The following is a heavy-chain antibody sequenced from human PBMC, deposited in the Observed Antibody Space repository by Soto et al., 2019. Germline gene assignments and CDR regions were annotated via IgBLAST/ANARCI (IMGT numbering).Heavy chain of an antibody. J-gene: IGHJ4*02. CDR1: GGSFSNYW. CDR3: ARDIGAYTYSEGY. D-gene: IGHD5-18*01. Sequence: QVQLQQWGAGLLKPSETLSLTCAVYGGSFSNYWWSWIRQPAGKGLEWIGRIYSSGSTNYNPSLKSRVTMSLDTSKNQFSLKLSSVTAADTAVYYCARDIGAYTYSEGYWGQGTLVTVSS. CDR2: IYSSGST. V-gene: IGHV4-59*10.